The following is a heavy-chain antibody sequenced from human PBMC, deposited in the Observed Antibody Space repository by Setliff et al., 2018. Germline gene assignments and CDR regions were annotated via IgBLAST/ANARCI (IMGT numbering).Heavy chain of an antibody. V-gene: IGHV4-34*01. D-gene: IGHD2-8*02. Sequence: SETLSLTCAVYGGSLSTYYWIWIRQPPGKGLEWIGEINHSGSTNCNPSLKSRVTISVDTSKNQFSLKLSSVTAADTALYYCTVYNTGSSKDHYWGQGTLVTVSS. J-gene: IGHJ4*02. CDR3: TVYNTGSSKDHY. CDR2: INHSGST. CDR1: GGSLSTYY.